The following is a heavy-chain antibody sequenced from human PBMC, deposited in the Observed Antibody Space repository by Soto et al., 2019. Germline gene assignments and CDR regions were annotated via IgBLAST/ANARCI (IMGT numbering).Heavy chain of an antibody. D-gene: IGHD3-10*01. V-gene: IGHV4-39*01. CDR1: GGSISSSSYY. CDR2: IYYSGST. Sequence: SETLSLTCTVSGGSISSSSYYWGWIRQPPGKGLEWIGSIYYSGSTYYNPSLKSRVTISVDTSKNQFSLKLSSVTATDTAVYYCATGITMVRGVIILYFDYWGQGTLVTVSS. J-gene: IGHJ4*02. CDR3: ATGITMVRGVIILYFDY.